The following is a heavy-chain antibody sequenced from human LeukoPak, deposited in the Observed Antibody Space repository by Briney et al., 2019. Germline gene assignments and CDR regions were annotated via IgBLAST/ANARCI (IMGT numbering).Heavy chain of an antibody. CDR3: ARATGTTFSYFAS. CDR1: GFTFSNYG. V-gene: IGHV3-66*01. CDR2: IYSAGNT. J-gene: IGHJ4*02. Sequence: PGGSLRLSCAASGFTFSNYGMHWVRQAPGKGLEWVAFIYSAGNTYYADSVTGRFTISRDNSKNTLYLQMNSLRAEDTAVYYCARATGTTFSYFASWGQGTLVTVSS. D-gene: IGHD1-7*01.